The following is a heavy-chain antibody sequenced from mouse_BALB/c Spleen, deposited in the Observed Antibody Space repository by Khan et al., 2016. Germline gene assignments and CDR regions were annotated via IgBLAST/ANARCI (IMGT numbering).Heavy chain of an antibody. Sequence: EVELVESGPGLVQPGGSLRLSCATSGFSFTDYYMRWVRQPPGKALEWLGLIRNNTSGYTIEYSASVKGRFTISRDTSQTILYLQMITLRAEATASYYYASVMHDYAMEYWGQGTSVTVSS. CDR2: IRNNTSGYTI. V-gene: IGHV7-3*02. J-gene: IGHJ4*01. CDR1: GFSFTDYY. CDR3: ASVMHDYAMEY.